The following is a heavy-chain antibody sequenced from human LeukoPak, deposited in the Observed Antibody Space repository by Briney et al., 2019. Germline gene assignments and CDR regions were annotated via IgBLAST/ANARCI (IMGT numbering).Heavy chain of an antibody. CDR2: ISSSSSTI. J-gene: IGHJ3*02. Sequence: SGGALRLPFAASGFTFSSYSMKLVRPAPGKGLGWVSYISSSSSTIYYADSVKGRFPISRDNAKNSLYLQMNSLRAEDTAVYYCAKDYYYGSGSYWGAFDIWGQGTMVTVSS. D-gene: IGHD3-10*01. CDR1: GFTFSSYS. CDR3: AKDYYYGSGSYWGAFDI. V-gene: IGHV3-48*01.